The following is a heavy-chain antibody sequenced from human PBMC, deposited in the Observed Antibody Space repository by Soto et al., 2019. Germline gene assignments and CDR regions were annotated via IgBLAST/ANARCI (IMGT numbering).Heavy chain of an antibody. Sequence: EVQLVESGGGLVQPGGSLRVSCAASGFTFSSHWMHWVRQAPGKGLVWVSRINSDGSSTNYADSVKGRFTISRDNAKNTLHLQMNSLRVETHAVSYCAPNWFDPWGQGTLVTVSS. V-gene: IGHV3-74*01. CDR1: GFTFSSHW. CDR2: INSDGSST. J-gene: IGHJ5*02. CDR3: APNWFDP.